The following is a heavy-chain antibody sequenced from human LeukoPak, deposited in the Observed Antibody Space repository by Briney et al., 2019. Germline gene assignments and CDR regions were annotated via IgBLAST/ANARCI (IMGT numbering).Heavy chain of an antibody. CDR3: ARDWLRDGGGMDV. D-gene: IGHD5-24*01. J-gene: IGHJ6*02. CDR2: ISSSGSSI. V-gene: IGHV3-48*03. Sequence: QTGGSLRLSCAASGFTFSSYEMNWVRQAPGKGLEWVSYISSSGSSIYYADSVKGRFTISRDNAKNSLYLQMNSLRAEDTAVYYCARDWLRDGGGMDVWGQGTTVTVSS. CDR1: GFTFSSYE.